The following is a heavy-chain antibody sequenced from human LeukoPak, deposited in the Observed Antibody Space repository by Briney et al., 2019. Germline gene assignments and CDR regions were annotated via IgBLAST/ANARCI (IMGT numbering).Heavy chain of an antibody. D-gene: IGHD3-22*01. J-gene: IGHJ4*02. CDR2: ISGSGGST. CDR1: GFTFSSYA. V-gene: IGHV3-23*01. CDR3: AKDGYDSSGYYGYFDY. Sequence: QTGGSLRLSCAASGFTFSSYATSWVRQAPGKGLEWVSAISGSGGSTYYADSVKGRFTISRDNSKNALYLQMNSLRAEDTAVYYCAKDGYDSSGYYGYFDYWGQGTLVTVSS.